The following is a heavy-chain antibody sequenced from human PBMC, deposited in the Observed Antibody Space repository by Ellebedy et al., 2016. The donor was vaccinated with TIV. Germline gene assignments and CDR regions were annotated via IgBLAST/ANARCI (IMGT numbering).Heavy chain of an antibody. CDR1: GGSISSYS. Sequence: ESLKISCTVSGGSISSYSWSWIRQPAGEGLEWIGRIFTSGSTNFNPSLKSRVTMSVDTSKNQFSLKLSSVTAADTAVYYCARDPALPRGRFDTWGQGTLVTVSS. CDR2: IFTSGST. J-gene: IGHJ5*02. V-gene: IGHV4-4*07. CDR3: ARDPALPRGRFDT.